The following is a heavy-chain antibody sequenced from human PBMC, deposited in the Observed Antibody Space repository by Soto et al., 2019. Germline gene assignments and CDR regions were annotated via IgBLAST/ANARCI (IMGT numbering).Heavy chain of an antibody. CDR3: ARGQRFSDWFDP. CDR2: IYSSGNT. Sequence: LSLTCSVSGGTISGYYWTWIRQPAGKGLEWIGRIYSSGNTKYNPSLQSRVTMSLDTSNNQFSLRLTSVTAADTAVYYCARGQRFSDWFDPWGQGTLVTVPQ. J-gene: IGHJ5*02. V-gene: IGHV4-4*07. D-gene: IGHD3-3*01. CDR1: GGTISGYY.